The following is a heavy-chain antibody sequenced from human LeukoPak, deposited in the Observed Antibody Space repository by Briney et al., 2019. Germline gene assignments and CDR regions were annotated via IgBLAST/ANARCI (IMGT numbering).Heavy chain of an antibody. Sequence: PGGSLRLSCAASGFTFSGYWMSWVRQTPGKGLEWLANIKQDGSEKYYVDSVKGRFTISRDNAKNSLFLQMNYLRVEDTAVYHCANSHWSPFDNWGQGTLVTVSS. CDR3: ANSHWSPFDN. V-gene: IGHV3-7*01. J-gene: IGHJ4*02. CDR1: GFTFSGYW. D-gene: IGHD1-1*01. CDR2: IKQDGSEK.